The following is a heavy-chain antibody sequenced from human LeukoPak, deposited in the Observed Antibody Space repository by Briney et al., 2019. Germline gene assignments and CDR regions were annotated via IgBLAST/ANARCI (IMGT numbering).Heavy chain of an antibody. J-gene: IGHJ6*03. V-gene: IGHV3-30*02. Sequence: GGSLRLSCAASGFSFSGYGMHWVRQAPGKGLEWEAFIRYDGSNEYYADSVKGRFTISRDESKNTLSLQMNGLRVEDTAVYYCAKVMPPGRIRFYSYYMDVWGKGTTVTVSS. D-gene: IGHD2-15*01. CDR3: AKVMPPGRIRFYSYYMDV. CDR2: IRYDGSNE. CDR1: GFSFSGYG.